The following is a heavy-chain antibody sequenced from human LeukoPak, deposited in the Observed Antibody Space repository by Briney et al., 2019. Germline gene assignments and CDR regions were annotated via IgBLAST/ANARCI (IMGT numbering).Heavy chain of an antibody. D-gene: IGHD6-13*01. J-gene: IGHJ4*02. CDR3: ARDDFSSWYNAY. V-gene: IGHV3-30-3*01. CDR1: GFTFSSYA. Sequence: GGSLRLSCAASGFTFSSYAMHWVRQAPGKGLEWVAVISYDGSNKYYADSVKGRFTISRDNSKNSLYLQMNSLRDEDTAIYYCARDDFSSWYNAYWGQGTLVTVSS. CDR2: ISYDGSNK.